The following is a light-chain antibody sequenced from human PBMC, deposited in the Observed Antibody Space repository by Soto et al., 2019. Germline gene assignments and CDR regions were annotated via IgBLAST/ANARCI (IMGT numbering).Light chain of an antibody. CDR3: QQYSSNPST. Sequence: DIVMTQSPDSLAVSRGERATINCKSSQSVLYSSNNKNYLAWYQQKPGQPPKLLIYWASTRESGVPDRLSGSVSETDYTLTISTLQAEDVALYYCQQYSSNPSTFGQGTSREIK. V-gene: IGKV4-1*01. J-gene: IGKJ2*01. CDR1: QSVLYSSNNKNY. CDR2: WAS.